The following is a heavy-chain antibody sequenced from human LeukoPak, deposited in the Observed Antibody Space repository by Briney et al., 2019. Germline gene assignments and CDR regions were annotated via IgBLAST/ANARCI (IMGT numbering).Heavy chain of an antibody. CDR1: GFTFSSYG. CDR2: IWYDGSNK. D-gene: IGHD6-19*01. CDR3: ARDREWYSGGWPPSTAVVY. V-gene: IGHV3-33*01. J-gene: IGHJ4*02. Sequence: GRSLRLSCAASGFTFSSYGMHWVRQAPGKGLEWVAVIWYDGSNKYYADSVKGRFTISRDNSKNTLYLQMNSLRAEDTAVYYCARDREWYSGGWPPSTAVVYWGQGTLVTVSS.